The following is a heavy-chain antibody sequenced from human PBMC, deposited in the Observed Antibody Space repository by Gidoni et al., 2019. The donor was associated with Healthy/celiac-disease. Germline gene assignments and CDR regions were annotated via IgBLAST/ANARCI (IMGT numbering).Heavy chain of an antibody. V-gene: IGHV4-59*01. CDR3: ARGGVATINYWYFDL. CDR2: IYYSGST. Sequence: QVQLQESGPGLVKPSETLSLPCPVSGGSISSYYWSWIRQPPGKGLEWIGYIYYSGSTNYNPSLKSRVTISVDTSKNQFSLKLSSVTAADTAVYYCARGGVATINYWYFDLWGRGTLVTVSS. D-gene: IGHD5-12*01. J-gene: IGHJ2*01. CDR1: GGSISSYY.